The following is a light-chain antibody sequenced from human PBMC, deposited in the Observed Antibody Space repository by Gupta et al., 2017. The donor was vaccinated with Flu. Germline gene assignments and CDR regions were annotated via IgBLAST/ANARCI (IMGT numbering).Light chain of an antibody. CDR1: QSVSSSY. V-gene: IGKV3-20*01. CDR3: QQYGSSPPYS. Sequence: EIVLTQSPGTLSLSPGERATLSCRASQSVSSSYLAWYQQKPGQAPRLLIYGASSRATGIPDRFSGSGSGTDFTLTISRREPEDFAAYYCQQYGSSPPYSFGQGTKLEIK. CDR2: GAS. J-gene: IGKJ2*03.